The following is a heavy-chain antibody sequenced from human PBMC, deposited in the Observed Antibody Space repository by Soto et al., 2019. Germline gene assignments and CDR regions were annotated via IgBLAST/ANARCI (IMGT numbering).Heavy chain of an antibody. CDR1: GYNFASKW. D-gene: IGHD5-12*01. Sequence: GESLKISCNVSGYNFASKWIGWVRQMPGEGLEWMGIIYPSDSDTRYSPSFQGQVTISADKSISTAYLQWSSLKASDTAMYYCARPLRGYDADFDYWGQGTLVTVSS. CDR2: IYPSDSDT. V-gene: IGHV5-51*01. J-gene: IGHJ4*02. CDR3: ARPLRGYDADFDY.